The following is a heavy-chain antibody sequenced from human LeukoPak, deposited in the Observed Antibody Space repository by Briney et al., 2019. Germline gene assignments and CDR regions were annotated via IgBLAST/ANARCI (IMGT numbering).Heavy chain of an antibody. Sequence: GASVKVSCKASGYTFTSYYMHWVRQAPGQGLEWMGIIYPSGGSTSYAQKFQGRVTITADESTSTAYMELSSLRSEDTAVYYCARARTSWGSFYFDYWGQGTLVTVSS. CDR2: IYPSGGST. D-gene: IGHD3-16*01. CDR1: GYTFTSYY. CDR3: ARARTSWGSFYFDY. J-gene: IGHJ4*02. V-gene: IGHV1-46*01.